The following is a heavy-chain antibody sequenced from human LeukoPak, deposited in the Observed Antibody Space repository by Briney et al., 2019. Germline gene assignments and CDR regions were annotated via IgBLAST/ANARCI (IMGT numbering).Heavy chain of an antibody. CDR1: GGSISSYY. CDR2: IYYNGGT. Sequence: SETLSLTCSVSGGSISSYYWSWIRQPPGKGLEWIGYIYYNGGTTYTPSLKSRVTISIDTSKNQFSLNLTSVTAADTAVYYCAAERVWFGELFPDFWGQGILVTVSS. J-gene: IGHJ4*02. V-gene: IGHV4-59*08. D-gene: IGHD3-10*01. CDR3: AAERVWFGELFPDF.